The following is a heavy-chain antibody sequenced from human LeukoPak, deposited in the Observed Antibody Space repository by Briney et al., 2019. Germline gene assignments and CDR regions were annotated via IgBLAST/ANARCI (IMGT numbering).Heavy chain of an antibody. D-gene: IGHD6-13*01. J-gene: IGHJ4*02. CDR2: INPSGGST. CDR3: ARGQGIAAYMYY. V-gene: IGHV1-46*01. CDR1: GYTFTSYY. Sequence: GATVSVSCSTSGYTFTSYYMHWVRQAPGQGLEWMGIINPSGGSTSYAQKFQGRVTMTRDTSTSTVYVELSSLRSEDTAVYYCARGQGIAAYMYYWGQGTLVTVSS.